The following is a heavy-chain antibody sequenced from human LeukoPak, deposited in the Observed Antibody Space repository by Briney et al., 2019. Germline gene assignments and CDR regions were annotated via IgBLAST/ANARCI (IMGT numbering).Heavy chain of an antibody. CDR1: GYTFGNYG. Sequence: ASVKVSCKTSGYTFGNYGISWVRLAPGQGLEWMGWISGYNGNTNYAQKFHGRVTMTTDTSTTTSYMELRSLKLDDTAVYYCAGDTAEWQQIFDFWGQGTPVTVSS. CDR3: AGDTAEWQQIFDF. V-gene: IGHV1-18*01. J-gene: IGHJ5*01. CDR2: ISGYNGNT. D-gene: IGHD6-13*01.